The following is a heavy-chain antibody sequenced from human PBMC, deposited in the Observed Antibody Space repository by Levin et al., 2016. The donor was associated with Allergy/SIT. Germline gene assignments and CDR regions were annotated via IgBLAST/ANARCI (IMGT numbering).Heavy chain of an antibody. CDR3: ARQAQLDNCFDP. J-gene: IGHJ5*02. CDR2: IFYSGNT. V-gene: IGHV4-39*01. D-gene: IGHD6-13*01. Sequence: RQAPGKGLEWIGSIFYSGNTYYNPSLKSRLTISVDTSKNQFSLKLSSVTAADTAVYYCARQAQLDNCFDPWGQGTPVTVSS.